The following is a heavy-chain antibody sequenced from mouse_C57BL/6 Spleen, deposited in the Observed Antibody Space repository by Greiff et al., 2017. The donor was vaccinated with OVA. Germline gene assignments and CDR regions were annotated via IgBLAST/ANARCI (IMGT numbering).Heavy chain of an antibody. CDR1: GFSLTSYG. J-gene: IGHJ2*01. V-gene: IGHV2-2*01. D-gene: IGHD2-4*01. Sequence: VQLVESGPGLVQPSQSLSITCTVSGFSLTSYGVHWVRQSPGKGLEWLGVIWRGGSTDYNAAFISRLSISKDNSKSQVFFKMNSLQADDTAIYYCAREGDYEGGYWGQGTTLTVSS. CDR3: AREGDYEGGY. CDR2: IWRGGST.